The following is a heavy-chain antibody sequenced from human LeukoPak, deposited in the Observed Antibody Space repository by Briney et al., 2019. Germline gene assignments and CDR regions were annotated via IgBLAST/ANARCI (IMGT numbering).Heavy chain of an antibody. CDR1: GGSFSGYY. CDR2: INHSGST. D-gene: IGHD6-13*01. CDR3: ARGSPPRGGIAAAGPTIGFDY. V-gene: IGHV4-34*01. Sequence: SETLSLTCAVYGGSFSGYYWSWIRQPPGKGLEWIGEINHSGSTNYNPSLKSRVTISVDTSKNQFSLKLSSVTAADTAVYYCARGSPPRGGIAAAGPTIGFDYWGQGTLATVSS. J-gene: IGHJ4*02.